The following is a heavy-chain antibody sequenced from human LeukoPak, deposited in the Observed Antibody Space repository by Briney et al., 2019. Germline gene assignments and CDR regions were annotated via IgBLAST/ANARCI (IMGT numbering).Heavy chain of an antibody. CDR1: GFTFSSYA. J-gene: IGHJ5*02. V-gene: IGHV3-23*01. D-gene: IGHD4-11*01. CDR2: ISSSGDST. CDR3: AKVGTIETTKELNWFDP. Sequence: GGSLRLSCAASGFTFSSYAMIWVRQAPGKGLEWVSIISSSGDSTYYADSVKGRFTFSRDNSKNTLSLQMSSLGADDPAVYYCAKVGTIETTKELNWFDPWGKGTLVTVSS.